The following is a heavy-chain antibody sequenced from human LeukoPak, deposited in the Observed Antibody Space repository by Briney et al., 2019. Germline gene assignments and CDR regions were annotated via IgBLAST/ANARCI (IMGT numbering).Heavy chain of an antibody. CDR1: GGTFSSYA. V-gene: IGHV1-69*05. J-gene: IGHJ6*03. Sequence: ASVKVSCKASGGTFSSYAISWVRQAPGQGREWMGGIIPIFGTANYAQRLQGTVTLTTGQFTSTAYLELSSLRSEDTGVYYCARAPRGLLAYYYYYMDVWGKGTTVTVSS. CDR3: ARAPRGLLAYYYYYMDV. CDR2: IIPIFGTA. D-gene: IGHD3-3*01.